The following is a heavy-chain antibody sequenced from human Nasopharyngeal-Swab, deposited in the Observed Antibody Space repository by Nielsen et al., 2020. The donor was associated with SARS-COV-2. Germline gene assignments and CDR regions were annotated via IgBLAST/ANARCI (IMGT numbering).Heavy chain of an antibody. CDR1: GGTFSSYA. CDR2: IIPIFGTA. V-gene: IGHV1-69*13. CDR3: ARSGYSNSDIDY. Sequence: SVKVSCKASGGTFSSYAISWVRQAPGQGLEWMGGIIPIFGTADYAQKFQDKVTITADESTSTAYMELSSLRSEDTAVYYCARSGYSNSDIDYWGQGTLVTVSS. D-gene: IGHD6-6*01. J-gene: IGHJ4*02.